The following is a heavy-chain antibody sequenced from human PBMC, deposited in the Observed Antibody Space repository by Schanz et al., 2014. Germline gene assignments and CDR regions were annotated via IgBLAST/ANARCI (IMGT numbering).Heavy chain of an antibody. CDR1: GYTFTSYG. D-gene: IGHD3-22*01. CDR2: ISPYTGNT. Sequence: QVLQVQSGSEVKKPGASVKVSCKASGYTFTSYGISWVRQAPGQGLEWMGWISPYTGNTHYFDKMEGRVTMTTDTSTSTAYMELSSLRSEDTAVYYCAREVGLYDRGWFDPWGQGTLVTVSS. V-gene: IGHV1-18*01. J-gene: IGHJ5*02. CDR3: AREVGLYDRGWFDP.